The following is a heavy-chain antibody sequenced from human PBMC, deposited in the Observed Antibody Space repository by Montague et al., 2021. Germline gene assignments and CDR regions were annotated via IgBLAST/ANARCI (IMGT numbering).Heavy chain of an antibody. D-gene: IGHD1-14*01. J-gene: IGHJ6*02. CDR2: IYYSRRT. CDR1: GASISDYY. CDR3: AVTNPYYYYGMDV. Sequence: LSLTCSVSGASISDYYWSWIRQPPGKGLEWIGYIYYSRRTNYNPSLKCRVTISVDTSKNQFSRKLSSVTAADTAFYYCAVTNPYYYYGMDVWGQGTTVTVSS. V-gene: IGHV4-59*01.